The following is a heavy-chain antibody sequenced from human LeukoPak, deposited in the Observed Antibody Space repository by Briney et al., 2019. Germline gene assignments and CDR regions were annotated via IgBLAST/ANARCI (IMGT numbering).Heavy chain of an antibody. CDR3: ARDFGD. J-gene: IGHJ4*02. CDR2: IKEDGSEK. V-gene: IGHV3-7*05. CDR1: GFTFSRYW. D-gene: IGHD3-3*01. Sequence: GGSLRLSCAASGFTFSRYWMSWVRQAPGKGLEWLDNIKEDGSEKYYVDSVKGRFTISRDNAKNSLYLQMNSLRADDTAVYYCARDFGDWGQGTLVTISS.